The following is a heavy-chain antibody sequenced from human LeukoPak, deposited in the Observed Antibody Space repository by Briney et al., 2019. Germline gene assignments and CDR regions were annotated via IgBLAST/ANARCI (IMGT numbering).Heavy chain of an antibody. J-gene: IGHJ5*02. CDR1: GFTFGDYA. V-gene: IGHV3-49*03. CDR3: TRQGPDWYNWNYGTPLYNWFDP. Sequence: PGGSLRLSCTASGFTFGDYAMSWFRQAPGKGLEWVGFIRSKAYGGTTEYAASVKGRFTISRDDSKSIAYLQMNSLKTEDTAVYYCTRQGPDWYNWNYGTPLYNWFDPWGQGTLVTVSS. CDR2: IRSKAYGGTT. D-gene: IGHD1-7*01.